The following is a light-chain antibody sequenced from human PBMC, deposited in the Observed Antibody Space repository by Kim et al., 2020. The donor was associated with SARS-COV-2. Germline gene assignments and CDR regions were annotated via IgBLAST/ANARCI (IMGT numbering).Light chain of an antibody. J-gene: IGKJ3*01. CDR3: QHYHTYWPYA. V-gene: IGKV1-5*03. CDR1: QYISDW. CDR2: KTS. Sequence: EIQMTQSPSTMSASVGDRVTITSRASQYISDWLAWYQQKPGKAPRLLIYKTSTLETGVPSRFSGSRSETEFTLPISGLQPDDFATSYCQHYHTYWPYAFGPGTKVDIK.